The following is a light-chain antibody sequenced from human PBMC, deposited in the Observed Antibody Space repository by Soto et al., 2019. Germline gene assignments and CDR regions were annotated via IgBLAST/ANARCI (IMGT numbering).Light chain of an antibody. CDR3: QQYNNRPWT. Sequence: EIVMTQSPATLSVSPGERATLSCRASQSVSSNLAWYQQKPVQAPRLLIYGASTRATGIPARFSGRGSGTELTITISSLQSEDFAIYYCQQYNNRPWTFGQGTKVEIK. J-gene: IGKJ1*01. CDR1: QSVSSN. CDR2: GAS. V-gene: IGKV3-15*01.